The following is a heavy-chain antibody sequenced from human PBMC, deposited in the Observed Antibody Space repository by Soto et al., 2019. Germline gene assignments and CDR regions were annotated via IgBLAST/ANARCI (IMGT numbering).Heavy chain of an antibody. J-gene: IGHJ6*02. D-gene: IGHD2-2*01. CDR1: GFTFSSYS. CDR3: ARVIGYCSSTSCLYYYYGMDV. CDR2: ISSSSSYI. Sequence: LRLSCAASGFTFSSYSMNWVRQAPGKGLEWVSSISSSSSYIYYADSVKGRFTISRDNAKNSLYLQMNSLRAEDTAVYYCARVIGYCSSTSCLYYYYGMDVWGQGTTVTVSS. V-gene: IGHV3-21*01.